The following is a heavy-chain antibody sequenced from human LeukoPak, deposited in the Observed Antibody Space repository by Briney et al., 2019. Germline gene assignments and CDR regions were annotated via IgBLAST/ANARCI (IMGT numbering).Heavy chain of an antibody. D-gene: IGHD1-1*01. CDR2: INRSGST. CDR3: ASARRELDY. V-gene: IGHV4-34*01. CDR1: GGSFSGYY. J-gene: IGHJ4*02. Sequence: SETLSLTCAVYGGSFSGYYWSWIRQPPGKGLEWIGEINRSGSTNYNPSLKSRVTISVDTSKNQFSLKLSSVTAADTAVYYCASARRELDYWGQGTLVTVSS.